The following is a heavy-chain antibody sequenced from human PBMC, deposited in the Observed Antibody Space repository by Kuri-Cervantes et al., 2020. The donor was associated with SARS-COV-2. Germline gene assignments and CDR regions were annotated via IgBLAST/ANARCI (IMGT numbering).Heavy chain of an antibody. V-gene: IGHV4-39*07. CDR2: IYYSGST. J-gene: IGHJ6*03. Sequence: GSLRLSCTVSGGSISSSSYYWGWVRQPPGKGLEWIESIYYSGSTYYNPSLKSRVTISVDTSKNQFSLKLSSVTAADTAVYYCARDSRDCSSTSCYYYYMDVWGKGTTVTVSS. CDR3: ARDSRDCSSTSCYYYYMDV. CDR1: GGSISSSSYY. D-gene: IGHD2-2*01.